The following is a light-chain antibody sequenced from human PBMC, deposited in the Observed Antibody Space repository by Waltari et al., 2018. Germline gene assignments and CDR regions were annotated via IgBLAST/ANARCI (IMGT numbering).Light chain of an antibody. J-gene: IGLJ2*01. Sequence: QSALTQPASVSGSPGQSITISCTGTSSDVGGYNYVSWYQQHPGKAPKLMIYEVSNRPSEVPKRFSGAKSASAASLTISWLQAEDEADYYCSSYTSSSTVYVVFGGGTKLTVL. V-gene: IGLV2-14*01. CDR3: SSYTSSSTVYVV. CDR2: EVS. CDR1: SSDVGGYNY.